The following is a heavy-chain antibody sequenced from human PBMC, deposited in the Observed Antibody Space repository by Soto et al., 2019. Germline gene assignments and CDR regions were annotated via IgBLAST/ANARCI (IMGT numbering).Heavy chain of an antibody. V-gene: IGHV3-33*01. D-gene: IGHD1-1*01. CDR2: IWSDGNNS. CDR1: GFMFSNHG. Sequence: QVQLVESGGGVVQPGRSLRLSCAASGFMFSNHGMHWVRQAPGKGLEWVAVIWSDGNNSYYADSVKGRFTISRDNSKNTLYLQMNSLRAEDTAVYYCVRGDNWNDEASDYWGQGTLVTVSS. CDR3: VRGDNWNDEASDY. J-gene: IGHJ4*02.